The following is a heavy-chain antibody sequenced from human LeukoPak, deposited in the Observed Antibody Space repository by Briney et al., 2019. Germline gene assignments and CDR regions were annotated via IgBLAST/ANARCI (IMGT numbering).Heavy chain of an antibody. CDR3: VRGSPLGATTNWLDP. CDR1: GFTFSSYS. CDR2: IWYDGSNE. V-gene: IGHV3-33*08. D-gene: IGHD1-26*01. J-gene: IGHJ5*02. Sequence: PGGSLRLSCAASGFTFSSYSMNWVRQAPGKGLEWVALIWYDGSNENYADSVKGRFSISRDNSKNTLYLQMNSLRAEDTAMYYCVRGSPLGATTNWLDPWGQGTLVTVSS.